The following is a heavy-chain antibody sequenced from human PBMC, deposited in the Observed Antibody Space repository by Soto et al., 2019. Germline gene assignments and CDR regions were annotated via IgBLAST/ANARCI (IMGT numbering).Heavy chain of an antibody. CDR1: GFTFSNYW. J-gene: IGHJ4*02. Sequence: EVQLVESGGGLVQPGGSLRLSCAASGFTFSNYWMNWVRQAPGKGLEWVANINEDGSEKYYVDSAKGRFTISRDNAKNSLYLQMSSLSAEDTAVYYCARDLFDYWGQGTLVTVSS. CDR2: INEDGSEK. CDR3: ARDLFDY. V-gene: IGHV3-7*01.